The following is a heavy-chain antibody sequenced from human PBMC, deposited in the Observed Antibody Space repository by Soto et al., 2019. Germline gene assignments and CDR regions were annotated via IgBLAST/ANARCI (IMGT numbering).Heavy chain of an antibody. D-gene: IGHD3-22*01. CDR3: ERGSGDDSSGYPYYYGMDV. CDR1: GYTFTSYD. J-gene: IGHJ6*02. Sequence: QVQLVQSGAEVKKPGASVKVSCEASGYTFTSYDINWVRQATGQGLEWMGWMNPNSGNTGYAQKFQGRVTMTRNTSISTAYMELSSLRSEDTAVYYCERGSGDDSSGYPYYYGMDVCGQGTTVTVSS. V-gene: IGHV1-8*01. CDR2: MNPNSGNT.